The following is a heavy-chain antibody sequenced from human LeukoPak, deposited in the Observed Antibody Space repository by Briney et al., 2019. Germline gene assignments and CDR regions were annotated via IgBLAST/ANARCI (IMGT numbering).Heavy chain of an antibody. V-gene: IGHV4-39*07. CDR2: IFYDGAT. CDR1: GGSISNSNYF. Sequence: SETLSLTCTVSGGSISNSNYFWAWIRQPPGKGLEWIGTIFYDGATQYNPSLKSRVTMFLDTSKNQFSLKMSSVTAADTAFYYCAREPGYSSRYLDYWGQGTLVTVSS. D-gene: IGHD6-13*01. J-gene: IGHJ4*02. CDR3: AREPGYSSRYLDY.